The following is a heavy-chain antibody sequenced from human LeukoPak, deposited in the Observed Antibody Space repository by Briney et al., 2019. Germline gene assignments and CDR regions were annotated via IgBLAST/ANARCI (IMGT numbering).Heavy chain of an antibody. CDR1: GFTFSSNG. J-gene: IGHJ4*02. CDR2: IWYDGSKK. D-gene: IGHD1-26*01. CDR3: ARMSGCHLDS. Sequence: PGGSLRLSCVASGFTFSSNGMQWVRQAPGKGLEWVAVIWYDGSKKFYADSVKGRFTISRDNTKNTLYLQMSSLRDEDTAVYYCARMSGCHLDSWGQGTLVTVSS. V-gene: IGHV3-33*01.